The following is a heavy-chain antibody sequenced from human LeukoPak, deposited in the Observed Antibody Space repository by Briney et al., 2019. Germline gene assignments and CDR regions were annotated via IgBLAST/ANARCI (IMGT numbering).Heavy chain of an antibody. CDR2: INHSGST. D-gene: IGHD6-19*01. V-gene: IGHV4-34*01. CDR1: GGSFSGYY. Sequence: SETLSLTCAVYGGSFSGYYWSWIRQPPGKGLEWIGEINHSGSTNYNPSLKSRVTISVDTSKNQFSLKLSSATAADTAVYYCARGQDSSGWAYYYYYGMDVWGQGTTVTVSS. J-gene: IGHJ6*02. CDR3: ARGQDSSGWAYYYYYGMDV.